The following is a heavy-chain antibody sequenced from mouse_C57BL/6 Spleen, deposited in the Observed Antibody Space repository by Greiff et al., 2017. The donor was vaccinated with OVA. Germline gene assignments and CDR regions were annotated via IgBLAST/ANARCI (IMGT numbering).Heavy chain of an antibody. J-gene: IGHJ1*03. Sequence: EVQLVESGGGLVQPGGSLSLSCAASGFTFTDYYMSWVRQPPGKALEWLGFIRNKANGYTTEYSASVKGRFTISRDNSQSILYLPMNALRAEDSATYYCARPYYGSSYWYFDVWGTGTTVTVSS. CDR2: IRNKANGYTT. D-gene: IGHD1-1*01. CDR1: GFTFTDYY. V-gene: IGHV7-3*01. CDR3: ARPYYGSSYWYFDV.